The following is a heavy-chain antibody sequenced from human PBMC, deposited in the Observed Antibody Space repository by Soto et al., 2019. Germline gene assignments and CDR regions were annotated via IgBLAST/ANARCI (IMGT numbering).Heavy chain of an antibody. V-gene: IGHV4-34*01. CDR2: INHSGST. CDR3: ARAARRPVFSTWDYYYYMDV. CDR1: GGSFSGYY. D-gene: IGHD2-2*01. Sequence: SETLSLTCAVYGGSFSGYYWSWIRQPPGKGLEWIGEINHSGSTNYNPSLKSRVTISVDTSKNQFSLKLSSVTAADTTVYYCARAARRPVFSTWDYYYYMDVWGKGTTVTVSS. J-gene: IGHJ6*03.